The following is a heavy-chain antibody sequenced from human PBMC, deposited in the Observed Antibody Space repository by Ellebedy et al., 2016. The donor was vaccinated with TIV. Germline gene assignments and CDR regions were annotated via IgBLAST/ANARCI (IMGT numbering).Heavy chain of an antibody. V-gene: IGHV3-21*01. J-gene: IGHJ3*02. CDR3: ARDKGATAHDGRPDDAFDI. D-gene: IGHD3-22*01. CDR2: ISSSSSYI. Sequence: GGSLRLSCAASGFTFSTYNMNWVRQAPGKGLEWVSSISSSSSYIYYADSVKGRFTISRDNAKNSLYLQMNSLRAEDTAVYYCARDKGATAHDGRPDDAFDIWGQGTMVTVS. CDR1: GFTFSTYN.